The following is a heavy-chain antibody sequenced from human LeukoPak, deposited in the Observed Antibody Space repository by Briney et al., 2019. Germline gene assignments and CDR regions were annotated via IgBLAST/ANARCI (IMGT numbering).Heavy chain of an antibody. Sequence: GRSLRLSCAASGFTFSSYAMSWVRQAPGKGLEWVSAISGSGGSTYYADSVKGRFTISRDNSKNTLYLQMNSLRAEDTAVYYCAKDFYGSGSYSDYWGQGTLVTVSS. D-gene: IGHD3-10*01. CDR3: AKDFYGSGSYSDY. CDR2: ISGSGGST. J-gene: IGHJ4*02. CDR1: GFTFSSYA. V-gene: IGHV3-23*01.